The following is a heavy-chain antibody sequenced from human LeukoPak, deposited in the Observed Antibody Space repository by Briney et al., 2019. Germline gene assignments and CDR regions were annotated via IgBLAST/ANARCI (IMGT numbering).Heavy chain of an antibody. CDR2: ISSSSSYI. J-gene: IGHJ4*02. CDR3: ARGFYDPTGYFDY. Sequence: GGSLRLSCAASGFTFSSYSMNWVRQAPGKGLEWVSYISSSSSYIYYADSVKGRFTISRDNAKNSLYLQMNSLRAEDTAVYYCARGFYDPTGYFDYWGQGTLVTVSS. D-gene: IGHD5/OR15-5a*01. V-gene: IGHV3-21*05. CDR1: GFTFSSYS.